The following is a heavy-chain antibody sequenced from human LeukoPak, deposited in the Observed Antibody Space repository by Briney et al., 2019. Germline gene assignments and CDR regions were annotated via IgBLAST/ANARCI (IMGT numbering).Heavy chain of an antibody. V-gene: IGHV1-2*02. CDR3: ARDDSSGYYYSFDY. CDR1: GYTFTVYY. D-gene: IGHD3-22*01. Sequence: ASVKVSCKASGYTFTVYYMHWVRQAPGQGLEWMGWINPNSGGTNYAQKFQGRVTMTRDTSISTAYMELSRLRSDDTAVYYCARDDSSGYYYSFDYWGQGTLVTVSS. CDR2: INPNSGGT. J-gene: IGHJ4*02.